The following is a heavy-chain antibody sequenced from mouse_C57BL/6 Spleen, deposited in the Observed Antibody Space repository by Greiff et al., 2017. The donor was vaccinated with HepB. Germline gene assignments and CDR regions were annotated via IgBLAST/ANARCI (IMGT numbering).Heavy chain of an antibody. V-gene: IGHV5-4*03. D-gene: IGHD2-2*01. Sequence: EVMLVESGGGLVKPGGSLKLSCAASGFTFSSYAMSWVRQTPEKRLEWVATISDGGSYTYYPDNVKGRFTISRDNAKNNLYLQMSHLKSEDTAMYYCARGGLRQSFDYWGQGTTLTVSS. CDR1: GFTFSSYA. CDR3: ARGGLRQSFDY. J-gene: IGHJ2*01. CDR2: ISDGGSYT.